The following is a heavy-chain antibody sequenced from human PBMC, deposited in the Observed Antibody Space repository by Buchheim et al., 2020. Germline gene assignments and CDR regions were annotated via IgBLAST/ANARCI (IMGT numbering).Heavy chain of an antibody. D-gene: IGHD3-22*01. CDR2: INHSGST. CDR1: GGSFSGYY. Sequence: QVQLQQWGAGLLKPSETLSLTCAVYGGSFSGYYWSWIRQPPGKGLEWIGEINHSGSTNYNPSLKSRVTISVDTSKNQFSLKLSSVTAADTAVYYCAREDDSSGYYSGAFDYWGQGTL. J-gene: IGHJ4*02. CDR3: AREDDSSGYYSGAFDY. V-gene: IGHV4-34*01.